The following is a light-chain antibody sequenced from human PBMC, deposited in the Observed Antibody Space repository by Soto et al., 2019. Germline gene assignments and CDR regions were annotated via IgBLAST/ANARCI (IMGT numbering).Light chain of an antibody. CDR2: EVS. V-gene: IGLV2-14*01. Sequence: QSALTQPASVSGSPGQSITISCSGTSSDVGGYNYVSWYQQHPGKAPKLMIYEVSNRPSGVSNRFSGSKSGNTASLTISGLQADDEAGYYCSSYTTSSTLFGGGTKLTVL. CDR1: SSDVGGYNY. J-gene: IGLJ2*01. CDR3: SSYTTSSTL.